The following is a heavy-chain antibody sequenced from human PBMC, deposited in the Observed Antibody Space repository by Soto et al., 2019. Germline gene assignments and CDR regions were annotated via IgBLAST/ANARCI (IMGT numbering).Heavy chain of an antibody. V-gene: IGHV6-1*01. CDR2: TYYRSKWYN. CDR3: ARLPRVGKCLDP. Sequence: SQTLSLTSAISGDSVSSNSAGCNWVRRTPSRGLEWLGRTYYRSKWYNDYAVSVKSRITINPDTSKNQFSLQLSSVTAADTAVYYCARLPRVGKCLDPWGQGTLVTVSS. D-gene: IGHD3-16*01. CDR1: GDSVSSNSAG. J-gene: IGHJ5*02.